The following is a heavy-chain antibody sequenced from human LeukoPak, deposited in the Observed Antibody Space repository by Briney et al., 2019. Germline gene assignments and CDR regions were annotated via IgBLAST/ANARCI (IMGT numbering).Heavy chain of an antibody. CDR2: ISSSSSYM. D-gene: IGHD1-26*01. CDR3: VTVGATGY. V-gene: IGHV3-21*01. Sequence: PGGSLRLSCAASGFTFSSYSMNWVRQAPGKGLEWVSSISSSSSYMYYADSVKGRFTISRDNAKNSLYLQMNSLRAEDTAVYYCVTVGATGYWGQGTLVTVSS. J-gene: IGHJ4*02. CDR1: GFTFSSYS.